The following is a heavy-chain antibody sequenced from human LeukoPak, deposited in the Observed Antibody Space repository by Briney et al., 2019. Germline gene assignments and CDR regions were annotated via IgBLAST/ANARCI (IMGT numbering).Heavy chain of an antibody. CDR2: ISYDGSNK. D-gene: IGHD3-9*01. J-gene: IGHJ4*02. V-gene: IGHV3-30*04. CDR1: GFTFSSYA. Sequence: GGSLRLSCAASGFTFSSYAMHWVRQAPGKGLEWVAVISYDGSNKYYADSVKGRFTISRDNSKNTLYLQINSLRAKDTAVYYCARESKYYDILTGYPYYYFDYWGQGTLVTVSS. CDR3: ARESKYYDILTGYPYYYFDY.